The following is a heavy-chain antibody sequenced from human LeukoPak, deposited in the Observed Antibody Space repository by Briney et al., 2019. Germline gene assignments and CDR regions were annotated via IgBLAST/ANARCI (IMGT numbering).Heavy chain of an antibody. J-gene: IGHJ5*02. V-gene: IGHV1-18*01. CDR3: ARALRPLGVANPFDP. Sequence: ASVKVSCKASGYTFTSYGISWVRQAPGQGLEWMGWISAYNGNTNYAQKFQGRVTITADESTSTAYMELSSLRSEDTAVYYCARALRPLGVANPFDPWGQGTLVTVSS. CDR1: GYTFTSYG. CDR2: ISAYNGNT. D-gene: IGHD3-16*01.